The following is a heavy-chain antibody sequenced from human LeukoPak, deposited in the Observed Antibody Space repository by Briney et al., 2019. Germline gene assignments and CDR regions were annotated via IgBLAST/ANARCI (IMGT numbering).Heavy chain of an antibody. CDR3: ARRPHGHYDFWSGRHRGYFQH. V-gene: IGHV1-2*02. D-gene: IGHD3-3*01. CDR2: INPNSGGT. Sequence: ASVKVSCKASGYTFTGYYMHWVRQAPGQGLEWMGWINPNSGGTNYAQKFQGRVTITRNTSISTAYMELSSLRSEDTAVYYCARRPHGHYDFWSGRHRGYFQHWGQGTLVTVSS. CDR1: GYTFTGYY. J-gene: IGHJ1*01.